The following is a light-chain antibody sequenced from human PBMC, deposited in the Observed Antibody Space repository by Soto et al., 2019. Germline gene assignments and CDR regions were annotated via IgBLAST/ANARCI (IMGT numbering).Light chain of an antibody. CDR1: QSTSSY. CDR3: QQYSSHST. CDR2: QAS. Sequence: DIQMTQSPATLSASVGDRVTITCRASQSTSSYLAWYQQKPWKAPKLLIYQASSLENGVPSRFSGSGSGTEFSLTISSLQPDDFATYYCQQYSSHSTFGQGTKVDIK. V-gene: IGKV1-5*03. J-gene: IGKJ1*01.